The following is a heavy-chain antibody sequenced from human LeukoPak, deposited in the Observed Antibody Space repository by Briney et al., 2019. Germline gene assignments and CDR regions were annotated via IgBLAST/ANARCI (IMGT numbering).Heavy chain of an antibody. D-gene: IGHD5-24*01. V-gene: IGHV1-18*01. CDR3: ARELTEWLQGRKDAFDI. CDR2: ISAYNGNT. CDR1: GYTFTSYG. J-gene: IGHJ3*02. Sequence: VASVKVSCKASGYTFTSYGISWARQAPGQGLEWMGWISAYNGNTNYAQKLQGRVTMTTDTSTSTAYMELRSLRSDDTAVYYCARELTEWLQGRKDAFDIWGQGTMVTVSS.